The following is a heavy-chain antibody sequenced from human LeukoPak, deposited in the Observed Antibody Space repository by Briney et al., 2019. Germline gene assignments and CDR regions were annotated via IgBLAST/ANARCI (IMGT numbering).Heavy chain of an antibody. CDR1: GYTFTSYD. J-gene: IGHJ4*02. CDR3: ARVHRYYDFWSGYSNDY. D-gene: IGHD3-3*01. V-gene: IGHV1-8*01. CDR2: MNPNSGNT. Sequence: ASVKVSCKASGYTFTSYDINWVRQATGQGLEWMGWMNPNSGNTGYAQKFQGRVTMTRNTSISTAYMELSSLRSEDTAVYYCARVHRYYDFWSGYSNDYWGQGTLVTVSS.